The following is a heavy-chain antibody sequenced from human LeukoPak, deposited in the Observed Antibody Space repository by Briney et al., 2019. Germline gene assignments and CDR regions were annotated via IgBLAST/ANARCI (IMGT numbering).Heavy chain of an antibody. V-gene: IGHV5-51*01. CDR2: IYPGDSDT. CDR3: ARQRYCSSTSCLSAYYFDY. D-gene: IGHD2-2*01. J-gene: IGHJ4*02. Sequence: GESLKISCKVSGYSFTSYWIGWVRRMPGKGLEWMGIIYPGDSDTRYSPSFQGQVTISADKSISTAYLQWSSLKASDTAMYYCARQRYCSSTSCLSAYYFDYWGQGTLVTVSS. CDR1: GYSFTSYW.